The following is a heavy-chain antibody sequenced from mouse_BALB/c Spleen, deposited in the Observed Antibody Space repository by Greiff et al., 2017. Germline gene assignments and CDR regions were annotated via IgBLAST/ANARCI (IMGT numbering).Heavy chain of an antibody. CDR3: TRDYRDAMDY. Sequence: EVHLVESGGGLVKPGGSLKLSCAASGFTFSSYTMSWVRQTPEKRLEWVATISSGGSYTYYPDSVKGRFTISRDNAKNTLYLQMSSLKSEDTAMYYCTRDYRDAMDYWGQGTSVTVSS. V-gene: IGHV5-6-4*01. D-gene: IGHD2-14*01. CDR1: GFTFSSYT. J-gene: IGHJ4*01. CDR2: ISSGGSYT.